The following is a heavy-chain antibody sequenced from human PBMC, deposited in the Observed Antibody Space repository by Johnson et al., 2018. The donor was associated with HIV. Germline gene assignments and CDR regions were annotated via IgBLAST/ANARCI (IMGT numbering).Heavy chain of an antibody. CDR3: AKAPDYYDISPYAFDI. CDR1: GFTFDDYA. J-gene: IGHJ3*02. CDR2: ISWNSGSI. V-gene: IGHV3-9*01. D-gene: IGHD3-22*01. Sequence: VQLVESGGGLVQPGRSLRLSCAASGFTFDDYAMHWVRQAPGKGLEWVSGISWNSGSIGYADSVKGRFTISRDNVKNSLYLQLNSLRAEDTSLYYCAKAPDYYDISPYAFDIWGQGTMVTVSS.